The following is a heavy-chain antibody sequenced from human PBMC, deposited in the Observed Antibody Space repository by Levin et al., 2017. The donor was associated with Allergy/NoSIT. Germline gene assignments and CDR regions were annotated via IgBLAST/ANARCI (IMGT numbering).Heavy chain of an antibody. Sequence: SGPTLVKPTQTLTLTCTFSGFSLSTSGVGVGWIRQPPGKALEWLALIYWNDDKRYSPSLKSRLTITKDTSKNQVVLTMTNMDPVDTATYYCAHTLGSIGYWTYNWFDPWGQGTLVTVSS. CDR3: AHTLGSIGYWTYNWFDP. CDR2: IYWNDDK. D-gene: IGHD3-22*01. CDR1: GFSLSTSGVG. J-gene: IGHJ5*02. V-gene: IGHV2-5*01.